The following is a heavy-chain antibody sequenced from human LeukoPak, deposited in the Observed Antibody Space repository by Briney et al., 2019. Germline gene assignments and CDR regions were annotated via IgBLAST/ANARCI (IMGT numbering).Heavy chain of an antibody. D-gene: IGHD2-2*01. CDR1: GFTVSSNY. V-gene: IGHV3-21*01. Sequence: GGSLRLSCAASGFTVSSNYMTWVRQAPGKGLEWVSSISSSSSYIYYADSVKGRFTISRDNAKNSLYLQMNSLRAEDTAVYYCARGPLAQHYWGQGTLVTVSS. CDR2: ISSSSSYI. CDR3: ARGPLAQHY. J-gene: IGHJ4*02.